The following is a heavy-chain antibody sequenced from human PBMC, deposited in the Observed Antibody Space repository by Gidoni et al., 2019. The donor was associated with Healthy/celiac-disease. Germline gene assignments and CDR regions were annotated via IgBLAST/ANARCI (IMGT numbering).Heavy chain of an antibody. V-gene: IGHV1-8*01. Sequence: QVQLVQSGAEVKKPGASVKVSCKASGYTFTSYDINWVRQATGQGLEWMGWMNPNSGNTGYAQKFQGRVTMTRNTSISTAYMELSSLRSEDTAVYYCARGARVRGVAPAYYFDYWGQGTLVTVSS. CDR3: ARGARVRGVAPAYYFDY. J-gene: IGHJ4*02. D-gene: IGHD3-10*01. CDR2: MNPNSGNT. CDR1: GYTFTSYD.